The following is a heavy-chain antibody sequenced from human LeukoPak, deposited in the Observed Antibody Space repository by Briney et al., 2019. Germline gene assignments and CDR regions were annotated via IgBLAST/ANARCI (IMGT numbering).Heavy chain of an antibody. D-gene: IGHD6-13*01. V-gene: IGHV1-18*01. J-gene: IGHJ6*03. CDR3: ARVSFDSSSWYYYYYMDV. Sequence: ASVKVSCKASGYTFTSYGISWVRQAPGQGLEWMGWISAYNGNTNYAQKLQGRVTMTTDTSTSTAYMELRSLRSDDTAVYYCARVSFDSSSWYYYYYMDVWDRGTTVTVSS. CDR1: GYTFTSYG. CDR2: ISAYNGNT.